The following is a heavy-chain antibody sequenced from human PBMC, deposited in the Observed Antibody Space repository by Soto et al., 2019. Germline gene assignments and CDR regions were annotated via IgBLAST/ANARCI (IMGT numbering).Heavy chain of an antibody. Sequence: ASVKVSCKASGYTFTSYAMHWVRQAPGQRLEWMGWINAGNGNTKYSQKFQGRVTITRDTSASTAYMELSSLRSEDTAVYYCARETITFGGVIVPGGGAFDIWG. CDR1: GYTFTSYA. D-gene: IGHD3-16*02. CDR3: ARETITFGGVIVPGGGAFDI. V-gene: IGHV1-3*01. CDR2: INAGNGNT. J-gene: IGHJ3*02.